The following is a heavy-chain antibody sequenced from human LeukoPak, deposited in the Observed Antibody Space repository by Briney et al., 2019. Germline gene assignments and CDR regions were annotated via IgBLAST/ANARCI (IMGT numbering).Heavy chain of an antibody. CDR2: IYHSGST. CDR3: ARAIGVRGVISLSYYYYYMDV. D-gene: IGHD3-10*01. V-gene: IGHV4-4*02. J-gene: IGHJ6*03. Sequence: PSETLSLTCAVSGGSISSSNWWSWVRQPPGKGLEWIGEIYHSGSTNYKPSLKSRVTISVDKSKNQFSLKLSSVTAADTAVYYCARAIGVRGVISLSYYYYYMDVWGKGTTVTVSS. CDR1: GGSISSSNW.